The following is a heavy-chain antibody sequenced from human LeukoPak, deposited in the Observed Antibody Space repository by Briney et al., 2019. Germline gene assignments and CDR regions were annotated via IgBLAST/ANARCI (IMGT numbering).Heavy chain of an antibody. CDR1: GGTFSSYA. V-gene: IGHV1-69*13. Sequence: ASVKVSCKASGGTFSSYAISWVRQAPGQGLEWMGGIIPIFGTANYAQKFQGRVTITADESTSTAYMELSSLRSEDTAVYYCASGCYYYDALGLAFDIWGQGTMVTVSS. CDR2: IIPIFGTA. J-gene: IGHJ3*02. D-gene: IGHD3-22*01. CDR3: ASGCYYYDALGLAFDI.